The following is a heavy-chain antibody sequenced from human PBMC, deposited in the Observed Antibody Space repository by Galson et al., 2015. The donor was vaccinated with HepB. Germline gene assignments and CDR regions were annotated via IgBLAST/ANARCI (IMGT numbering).Heavy chain of an antibody. CDR3: ARGGTAGGYTYGYDY. CDR1: GFTFSSYW. D-gene: IGHD5-18*01. J-gene: IGHJ4*02. CDR2: IKSDGSST. Sequence: SLRLSCAASGFTFSSYWMHWVRHAPGKGLVWVSRIKSDGSSTSHADSVQGRFTISRDNAKNTLYLQMSSLRAEDTAVYYCARGGTAGGYTYGYDYWGQGTLVTVSS. V-gene: IGHV3-74*01.